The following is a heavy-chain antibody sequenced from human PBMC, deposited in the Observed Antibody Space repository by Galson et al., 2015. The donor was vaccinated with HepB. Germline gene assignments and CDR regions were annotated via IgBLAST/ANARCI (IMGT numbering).Heavy chain of an antibody. V-gene: IGHV3-33*01. CDR3: ARIPHPTGDLFIEFDS. CDR1: GFTFSSYG. Sequence: SLRLSCAASGFTFSSYGMHWVRQAPGKGLEWVAVIWSDGSEKYYAETVKGRFTISRDNSKNTQYLQLNSLRSEDTAVYYCARIPHPTGDLFIEFDSWGQGTLVTVSS. J-gene: IGHJ5*01. D-gene: IGHD7-27*01. CDR2: IWSDGSEK.